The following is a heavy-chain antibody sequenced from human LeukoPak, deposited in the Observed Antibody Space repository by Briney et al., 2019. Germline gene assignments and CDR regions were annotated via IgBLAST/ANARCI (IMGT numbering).Heavy chain of an antibody. J-gene: IGHJ4*02. V-gene: IGHV3-74*01. Sequence: GGSLRLSCAASGFTFSNYWMHWVRQAPGMGLVWVSRLNSDGSSTNYADSVKGRFTISRDNAKNTLYLQMNSLRDEDTAVFYCARSRYDYIWGIDYWGQGTLVTISS. CDR3: ARSRYDYIWGIDY. CDR1: GFTFSNYW. D-gene: IGHD3-16*01. CDR2: LNSDGSST.